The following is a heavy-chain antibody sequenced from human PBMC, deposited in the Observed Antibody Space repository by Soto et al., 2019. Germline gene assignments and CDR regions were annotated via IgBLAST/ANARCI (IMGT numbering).Heavy chain of an antibody. CDR3: ARDLGSGSSKRYYYYYGMDV. CDR2: IYTSGST. Sequence: SETLSLTCTVPGGSISSYYWSWIRQPAGKGLEWIGRIYTSGSTNYNPSLKSRVTMSVDTSKNQFSLKLSSVTAADTAVYYCARDLGSGSSKRYYYYYGMDVWGQGTTVTVSS. D-gene: IGHD3-10*01. CDR1: GGSISSYY. J-gene: IGHJ6*02. V-gene: IGHV4-4*07.